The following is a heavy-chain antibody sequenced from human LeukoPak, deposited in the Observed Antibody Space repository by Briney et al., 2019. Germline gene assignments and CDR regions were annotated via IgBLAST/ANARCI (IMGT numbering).Heavy chain of an antibody. D-gene: IGHD1-26*01. J-gene: IGHJ4*02. CDR2: IYIDGST. Sequence: GGSLRLSCAASGFTVSSNYMSWVRQAPGKGLDWVSVIYIDGSTYYADSVKGRFTISRDNSKNTLYLQMNSLRAEDTAVYYCARARVGTTTDYFDYWGQGTLVTVSS. V-gene: IGHV3-66*01. CDR1: GFTVSSNY. CDR3: ARARVGTTTDYFDY.